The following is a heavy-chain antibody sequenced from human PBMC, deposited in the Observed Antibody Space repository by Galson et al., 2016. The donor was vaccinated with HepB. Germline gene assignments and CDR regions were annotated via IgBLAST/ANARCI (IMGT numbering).Heavy chain of an antibody. CDR1: GFTFSDYY. J-gene: IGHJ3*02. CDR3: ARDAWEVNALDI. D-gene: IGHD1-26*01. Sequence: SLRLSCAASGFTFSDYYMTWIRQAPGKGLAWVAIISYDGTNKYYADSVKGRFTIARDNSKNTLYLQMNSLRAEDTAVYYCARDAWEVNALDIWGQGTMVTVSA. CDR2: ISYDGTNK. V-gene: IGHV3-30*07.